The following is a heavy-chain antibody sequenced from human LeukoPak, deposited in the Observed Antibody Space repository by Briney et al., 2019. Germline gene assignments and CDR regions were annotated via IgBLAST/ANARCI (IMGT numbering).Heavy chain of an antibody. J-gene: IGHJ5*02. CDR2: IHPGDSDT. Sequence: GESLKISCKGSGYSFTSYWIGWVRQMPGRGLEWMGIIHPGDSDTRYSPSFQGQVTISADKSISTAYVQWSSPKASDTAMYYCARRVVVAGTNWFDPWGQGTLVTVSS. CDR1: GYSFTSYW. V-gene: IGHV5-51*01. D-gene: IGHD6-19*01. CDR3: ARRVVVAGTNWFDP.